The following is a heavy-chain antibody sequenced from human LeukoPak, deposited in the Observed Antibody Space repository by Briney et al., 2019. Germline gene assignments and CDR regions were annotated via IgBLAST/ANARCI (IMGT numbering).Heavy chain of an antibody. D-gene: IGHD4-17*01. J-gene: IGHJ4*02. CDR1: GFTFSSYA. Sequence: PGGSLRLSCAASGFTFSSYAMHWVRQAPGKGLEWVALISYDGSSKYYADSVKGRFTISRDNSKNTLYLQMNSLRAEDTAVYYCARDITTMTSHWGQGTLVTVSS. CDR3: ARDITTMTSH. CDR2: ISYDGSSK. V-gene: IGHV3-30*04.